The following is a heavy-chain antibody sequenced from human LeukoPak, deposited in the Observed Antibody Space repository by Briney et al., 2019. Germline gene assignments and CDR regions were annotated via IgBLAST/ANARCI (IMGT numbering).Heavy chain of an antibody. CDR3: ARGITIFGVVIDTPNYYYYYMDV. V-gene: IGHV4-4*02. CDR1: GGSISSSNW. CDR2: IYHSGST. Sequence: PSETLSLTCAVSGGSISSSNWWSWVRQPPGKGLEWIGEIYHSGSTNYNPSLKSRVTISVDKSKNQFSLKLSSVTAADTAVYYCARGITIFGVVIDTPNYYYYYMDVWGKGTTVTVSS. J-gene: IGHJ6*03. D-gene: IGHD3-3*01.